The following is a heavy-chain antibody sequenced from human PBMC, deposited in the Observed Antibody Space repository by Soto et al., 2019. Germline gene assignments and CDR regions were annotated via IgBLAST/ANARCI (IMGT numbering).Heavy chain of an antibody. CDR1: GFTVSSNY. CDR2: LYSDGTT. Sequence: EVQLVESGGGLVQPGGSLRLSCAASGFTVSSNYMSWVRQAPGKGLDWVSVLYSDGTTNYPDSVKGRFTISRDNFKNTLYLQMNSLRVEDTAVYHCARWATGGSVAQAGLDAWGQGTLVTVSS. CDR3: ARWATGGSVAQAGLDA. V-gene: IGHV3-66*01. D-gene: IGHD2-8*02. J-gene: IGHJ5*02.